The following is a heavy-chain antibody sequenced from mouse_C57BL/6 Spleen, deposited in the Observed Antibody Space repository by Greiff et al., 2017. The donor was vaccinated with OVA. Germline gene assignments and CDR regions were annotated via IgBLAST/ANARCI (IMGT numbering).Heavy chain of an antibody. D-gene: IGHD1-1*01. CDR1: GYAFSSYW. CDR2: IYPGDGDT. V-gene: IGHV1-80*01. J-gene: IGHJ3*01. Sequence: VQLQQSGAELVKPGASVKISCKASGYAFSSYWMNWVKQRPGKGLEWIGQIYPGDGDTNYTGTFKGKATLTADKSSSTAYMQRSSLTSEDEAVEFCARDYDGSLAYWGQGTLVTVSA. CDR3: ARDYDGSLAY.